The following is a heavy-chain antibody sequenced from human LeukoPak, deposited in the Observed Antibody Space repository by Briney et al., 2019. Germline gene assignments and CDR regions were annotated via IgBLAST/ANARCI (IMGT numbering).Heavy chain of an antibody. CDR2: IHSSGST. CDR1: GGSMSGHF. CDR3: ARDPGDTDWYNFDF. J-gene: IGHJ4*02. D-gene: IGHD3-9*01. Sequence: SETLSLTCTVSGGSMSGHFWSWFRRPPGKGLENIGYIHSSGSTNYNPSYKSRVTVSLEMSKNQFSLSLSSATAADTAVYYCARDPGDTDWYNFDFWGQRILVTLSS. V-gene: IGHV4-59*11.